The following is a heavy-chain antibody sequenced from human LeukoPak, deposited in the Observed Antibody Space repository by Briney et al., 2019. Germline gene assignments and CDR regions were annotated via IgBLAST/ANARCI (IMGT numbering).Heavy chain of an antibody. D-gene: IGHD2-15*01. V-gene: IGHV1-18*01. CDR3: ARAGAVVDNWFDP. CDR1: GYTFINHA. J-gene: IGHJ5*02. Sequence: ASVKVSCKASGYTFINHAISWLRQAPGQGLEWMGWISTYNGDTKYTEKLQGRVTMTTDTSTSTVYMELRSLRSDDTAVYYCARAGAVVDNWFDPWGQGTLVTVSS. CDR2: ISTYNGDT.